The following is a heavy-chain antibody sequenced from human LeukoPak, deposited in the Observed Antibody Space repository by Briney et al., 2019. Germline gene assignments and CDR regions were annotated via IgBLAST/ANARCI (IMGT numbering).Heavy chain of an antibody. J-gene: IGHJ4*02. D-gene: IGHD3-16*02. V-gene: IGHV3-49*04. Sequence: GSLRLSCTASGFTFGDFALSWVRQAPGKGLEWVGFIRSKGYGGTTEYAAAVKGRFTISRDDSNGIAYLQMNSLKTEDTAVYYCTRGYDYVWGSYRHFDSWGQGTLVTASS. CDR2: IRSKGYGGTT. CDR3: TRGYDYVWGSYRHFDS. CDR1: GFTFGDFA.